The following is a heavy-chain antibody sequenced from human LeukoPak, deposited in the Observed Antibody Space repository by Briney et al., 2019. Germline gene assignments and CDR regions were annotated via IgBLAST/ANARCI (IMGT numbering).Heavy chain of an antibody. V-gene: IGHV4-59*08. D-gene: IGHD6-19*01. CDR1: GGSISSYY. CDR2: IYYSGST. CDR3: ARQVDSSGRCLDY. J-gene: IGHJ4*02. Sequence: PSETVSLTCTVSGGSISSYYWSWIRQPPGKGLEWIGYIYYSGSTNYNPSLKSRVTISVDTSKNQFSLKLSSVTAADTAVYFCARQVDSSGRCLDYWGQGTLVTVSS.